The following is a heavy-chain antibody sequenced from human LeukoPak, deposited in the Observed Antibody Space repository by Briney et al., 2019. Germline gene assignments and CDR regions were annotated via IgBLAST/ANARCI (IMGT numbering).Heavy chain of an antibody. CDR1: GYTFTTYW. CDR3: ARRGDGYNLNFDY. D-gene: IGHD5-24*01. V-gene: IGHV5-51*01. J-gene: IGHJ4*02. Sequence: GESLKISCKGSGYTFTTYWIGWVRQMPGKGLEWMGIIYPGDSDPRYSPSFQGQVTISADKSISTAYLQWSSLKASDTAMYYSARRGDGYNLNFDYWGQGTLVTVSS. CDR2: IYPGDSDP.